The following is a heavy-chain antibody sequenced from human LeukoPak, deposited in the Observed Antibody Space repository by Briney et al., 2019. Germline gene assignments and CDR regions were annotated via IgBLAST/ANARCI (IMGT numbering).Heavy chain of an antibody. CDR1: GFTLSDYD. CDR3: ARAKRETSTRPWTSGMDV. CDR2: LGSAGDK. D-gene: IGHD3/OR15-3a*01. V-gene: IGHV3-13*01. Sequence: GGSLRLSCAASGFTLSDYDIHWVRQPIGKGLDWVSGLGSAGDKYHAGSERGRFTISREDAENSVYLQTNGLRPEDTVIYYCARAKRETSTRPWTSGMDVWGQGTRVTVSS. J-gene: IGHJ6*02.